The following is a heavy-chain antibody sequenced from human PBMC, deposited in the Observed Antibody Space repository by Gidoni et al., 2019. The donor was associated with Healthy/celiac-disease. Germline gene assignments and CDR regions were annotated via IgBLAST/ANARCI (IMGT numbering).Heavy chain of an antibody. CDR3: ARGYYDGSGHYYYGMDV. CDR2: MNPNSGNT. V-gene: IGHV1-8*01. Sequence: QVQLVQSGAEVKKPGASVKVSCKASGYTFTSYDINWVRQATGQGLEWMGWMNPNSGNTGYAQKFQGRVTMTRNTSISTADMELSSLRSEDTAVYYCARGYYDGSGHYYYGMDVWGQGTTVTVSS. D-gene: IGHD3-10*01. J-gene: IGHJ6*02. CDR1: GYTFTSYD.